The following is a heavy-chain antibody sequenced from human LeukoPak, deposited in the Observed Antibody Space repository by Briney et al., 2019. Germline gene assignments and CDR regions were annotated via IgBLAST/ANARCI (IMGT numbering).Heavy chain of an antibody. J-gene: IGHJ4*02. CDR1: GFTFSSYE. Sequence: PGGSLRLSCAASGFTFSSYEMNWVRQAPGKGLEWVSYISSSGSTIYYADSVKGRFTISRDNAKNSLYLQMNSLRAEDTAVYYCATSSRWYPLDYWGQGTLVTVSS. D-gene: IGHD6-13*01. V-gene: IGHV3-48*03. CDR3: ATSSRWYPLDY. CDR2: ISSSGSTI.